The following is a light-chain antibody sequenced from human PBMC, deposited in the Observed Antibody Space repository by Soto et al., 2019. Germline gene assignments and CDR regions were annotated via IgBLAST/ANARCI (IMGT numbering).Light chain of an antibody. J-gene: IGLJ2*01. CDR3: GGWDDSLSGPV. CDR1: SSNIGSNY. V-gene: IGLV1-47*01. CDR2: RNN. Sequence: QSVLTQPPSASGTPGQRVNISCSGSSSNIGSNYVYWYQQFPGTAPKLLIQRNNQRPSGVPARFSGSKSGTSASLAISGLRSEDEADYYCGGWDDSLSGPVFGGGTKVTVL.